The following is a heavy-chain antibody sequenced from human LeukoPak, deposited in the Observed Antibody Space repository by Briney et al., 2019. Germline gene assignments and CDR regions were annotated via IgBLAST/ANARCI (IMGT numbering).Heavy chain of an antibody. J-gene: IGHJ1*01. CDR2: ISGSVGYI. V-gene: IGHV3-21*01. D-gene: IGHD4-23*01. Sequence: GGSLRLSCAASGFTFSSYSMNWVSQAPGKGLEWVSSISGSVGYIYYADSVKGRFTISRDNAKNSLYLQMNSLRAEDTAVYYCARVGNPEYFQNWGQGTLVTVSS. CDR1: GFTFSSYS. CDR3: ARVGNPEYFQN.